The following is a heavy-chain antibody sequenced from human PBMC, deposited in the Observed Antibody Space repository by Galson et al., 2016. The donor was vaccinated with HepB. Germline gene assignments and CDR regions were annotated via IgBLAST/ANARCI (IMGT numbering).Heavy chain of an antibody. J-gene: IGHJ4*02. V-gene: IGHV3-64D*06. CDR3: VKEVFGSIDY. CDR2: INLNGDVI. CDR1: GFAFSTNT. D-gene: IGHD1-14*01. Sequence: SGAEVKKPGESLRLSCAASGFAFSTNTMHWVRQALGKGLEYVSTINLNGDVIAYLDSVQGRFTISRNNSKNTLYLQMNSLRPEDTAVYYCVKEVFGSIDYWGQGTLVTVSS.